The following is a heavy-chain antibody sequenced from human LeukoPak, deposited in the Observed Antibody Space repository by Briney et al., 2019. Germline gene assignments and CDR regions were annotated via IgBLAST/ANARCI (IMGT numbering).Heavy chain of an antibody. CDR1: GFTFDDYA. V-gene: IGHV3-9*01. CDR3: AKDEGPQWLVPFDY. J-gene: IGHJ4*02. D-gene: IGHD6-19*01. CDR2: ISWNSGSI. Sequence: GRSLRLSCAASGFTFDDYAMHSVRQAPGKGLGWVSGISWNSGSIGYADSVKGRFTISRDNAKNSLYLQMNSLRAEDTALYFCAKDEGPQWLVPFDYWGQGTLVTVSS.